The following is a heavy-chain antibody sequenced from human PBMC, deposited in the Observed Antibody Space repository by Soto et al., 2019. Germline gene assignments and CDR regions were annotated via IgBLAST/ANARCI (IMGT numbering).Heavy chain of an antibody. CDR1: RFTFSSYW. J-gene: IGHJ3*02. CDR2: IKEDGSEK. D-gene: IGHD2-15*01. CDR3: AGGEVAATADVFDI. V-gene: IGHV3-7*02. Sequence: GGSLRLSCAASRFTFSSYWMSWVRQAPGKGLEWVANIKEDGSEKWYVDSVKGRFTISRDNAKNSLYLQMNSLRAEDTAVYYCAGGEVAATADVFDIWGQGTMVTVSS.